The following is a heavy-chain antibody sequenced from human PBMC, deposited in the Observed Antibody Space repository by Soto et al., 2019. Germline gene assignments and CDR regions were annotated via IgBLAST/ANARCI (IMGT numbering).Heavy chain of an antibody. J-gene: IGHJ4*02. CDR1: GGTFSSYA. V-gene: IGHV1-69*06. CDR2: IIPIFGTA. CDR3: ASQTPLYYFDY. Sequence: SVKVSCKASGGTFSSYAISWVRQAPGQGLEWMGGIIPIFGTANYAQKFQGRVTITADKSTSTAYMELSSLRSEDTAVYYCASQTPLYYFDYWGQGTLVTVSS.